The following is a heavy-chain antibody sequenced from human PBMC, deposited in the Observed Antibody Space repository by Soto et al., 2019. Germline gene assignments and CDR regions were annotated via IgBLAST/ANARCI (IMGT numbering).Heavy chain of an antibody. J-gene: IGHJ6*02. CDR2: ISGSGGST. D-gene: IGHD2-8*01. Sequence: GESLKISCAASVFTFSSYAMSWVRQAPGKGLEWVSAISGSGGSTYYADSVKGRFTISRDNSKNTLYLQMNSLRAEDTAVYYCAKYQNIVLRSPGMDVWGQGTTVTVSS. CDR1: VFTFSSYA. V-gene: IGHV3-23*01. CDR3: AKYQNIVLRSPGMDV.